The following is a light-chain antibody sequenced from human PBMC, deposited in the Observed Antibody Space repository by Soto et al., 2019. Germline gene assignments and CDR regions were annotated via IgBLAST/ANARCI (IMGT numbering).Light chain of an antibody. CDR1: QSVGSN. J-gene: IGKJ5*01. CDR2: GAS. Sequence: EIGMTQSPATLSVSPGERATLSCRASQSVGSNLAWYQQKAGQAPRLLIYGASTRATGIPARFSGSGSGTEFTLTISSLQSEDFALYYCQQYNNWPPVTFGQGTRLEI. CDR3: QQYNNWPPVT. V-gene: IGKV3-15*01.